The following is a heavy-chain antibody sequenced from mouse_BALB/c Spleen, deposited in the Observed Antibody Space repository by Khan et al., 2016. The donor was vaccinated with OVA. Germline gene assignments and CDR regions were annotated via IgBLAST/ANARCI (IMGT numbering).Heavy chain of an antibody. J-gene: IGHJ3*01. CDR3: TRGSYVGWFDY. V-gene: IGHV1S135*01. CDR2: IDPFSGVT. Sequence: VQLKESGPELMKPGASVKISCKASGYTFTNYYIHWLKQSPGKGLEWIGYIDPFSGVTTYNEKFKGKATLTVDKSSSTAYMQLSNLTSEDSAVYYCTRGSYVGWFDYWGQGTPVTVSA. CDR1: GYTFTNYY. D-gene: IGHD2-12*01.